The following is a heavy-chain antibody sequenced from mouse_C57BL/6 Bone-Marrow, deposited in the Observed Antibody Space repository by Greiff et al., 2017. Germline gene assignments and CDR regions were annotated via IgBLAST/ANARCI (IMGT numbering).Heavy chain of an antibody. D-gene: IGHD1-1*01. CDR3: ASEDGSSSWYFDV. J-gene: IGHJ1*03. CDR2: INPSSGYT. CDR1: GYTFTSYW. Sequence: VQLHQPGAELAKPGASVKLSCKASGYTFTSYWMHWVKQRPGQGLEWIGYINPSSGYTKYNQKFKDKATLTADKSSSTAYMQLSSLTYEDSAVYDCASEDGSSSWYFDVWGTGTTVTVSS. V-gene: IGHV1-7*01.